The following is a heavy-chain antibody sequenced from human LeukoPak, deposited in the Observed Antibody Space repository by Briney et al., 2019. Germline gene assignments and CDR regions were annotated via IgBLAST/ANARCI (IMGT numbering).Heavy chain of an antibody. CDR1: GFTFSSYA. CDR2: ISGSGGST. Sequence: GGSLRLSCAASGFTFSSYAMSWVRQAPGKGLEWVSAISGSGGSTYYADSVKGRFTISRDNSKNTLYLQMNSLRAEDTAVYYCAKGGKKVLRLLEWFSPSFDPWGQGTLVTVSS. CDR3: AKGGKKVLRLLEWFSPSFDP. D-gene: IGHD3-3*01. V-gene: IGHV3-23*01. J-gene: IGHJ5*02.